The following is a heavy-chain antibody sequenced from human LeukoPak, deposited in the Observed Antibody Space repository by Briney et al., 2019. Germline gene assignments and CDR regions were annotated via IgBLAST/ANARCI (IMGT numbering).Heavy chain of an antibody. Sequence: GGSLRLSCAASGFTFSSYGVHWVRQAPGKGLEWVAVTWYDGSNKYYADSVKGRFTISRDNSKNTLYLQMNSLRAEDTAVYYCARDSGLYGSGSFDYWGQGTLVTVSS. J-gene: IGHJ4*02. D-gene: IGHD3-10*01. V-gene: IGHV3-33*01. CDR1: GFTFSSYG. CDR3: ARDSGLYGSGSFDY. CDR2: TWYDGSNK.